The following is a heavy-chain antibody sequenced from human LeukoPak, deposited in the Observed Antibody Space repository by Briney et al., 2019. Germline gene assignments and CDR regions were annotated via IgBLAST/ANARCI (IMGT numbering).Heavy chain of an antibody. CDR1: GFTFSSDW. Sequence: GGSLRLSCAASGFTFSSDWMNWVRQAPGKGLEWVATINQDGSVKYYVDSVKGRFTISRDNTKNSLYLQMNSLTAEDTAVYYCARVSSKATVRGLITKKNYYYYYMDVWGKGTTVTISS. V-gene: IGHV3-7*01. CDR3: ARVSSKATVRGLITKKNYYYYYMDV. D-gene: IGHD3-10*01. CDR2: INQDGSVK. J-gene: IGHJ6*03.